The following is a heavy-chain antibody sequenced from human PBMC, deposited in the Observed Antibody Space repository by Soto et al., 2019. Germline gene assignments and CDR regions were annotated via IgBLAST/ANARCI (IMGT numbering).Heavy chain of an antibody. CDR3: AKGHANGWYGALDY. CDR2: ISIDGKTK. CDR1: GFTFSRYD. J-gene: IGHJ4*02. D-gene: IGHD6-19*01. Sequence: PGGSLRLSCAASGFTFSRYDFHWVRQPPGKGLEWLAVISIDGKTKYYADSVKGRFTFSRDNSKSMVYLQMDSLRAEDTAIYYCAKGHANGWYGALDYWGRGSLVTVSS. V-gene: IGHV3-30*04.